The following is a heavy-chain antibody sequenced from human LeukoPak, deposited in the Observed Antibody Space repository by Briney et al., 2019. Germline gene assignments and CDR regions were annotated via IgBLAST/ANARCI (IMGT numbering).Heavy chain of an antibody. J-gene: IGHJ4*02. CDR2: ISYSGST. CDR3: ARGGGSSWYYFDY. CDR1: GGSISSYY. Sequence: PSETLSLTCTVSGGSISSYYWSWIRQPPGKGLEWIGYISYSGSTNYNPSLRSRVTILVDTSENQFSLKLSSVTAADTAVFYCARGGGSSWYYFDYWGQGTLVTVSS. D-gene: IGHD6-13*01. V-gene: IGHV4-59*01.